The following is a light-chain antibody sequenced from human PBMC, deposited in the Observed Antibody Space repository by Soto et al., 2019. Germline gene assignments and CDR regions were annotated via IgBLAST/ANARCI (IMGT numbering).Light chain of an antibody. CDR1: QRLVHSDGNTY. CDR2: KVS. CDR3: TQVTQFLT. V-gene: IGKV2-24*01. J-gene: IGKJ4*01. Sequence: DLVMTQTPLSSPVILGQPASISFRSSQRLVHSDGNTYLSCLQQRPGQPARLLIYKVSKRFSGVPYRFSGSGAGTDFTLKSRRVEAEDVGVYDCTQVTQFLTFGGGTKVDIK.